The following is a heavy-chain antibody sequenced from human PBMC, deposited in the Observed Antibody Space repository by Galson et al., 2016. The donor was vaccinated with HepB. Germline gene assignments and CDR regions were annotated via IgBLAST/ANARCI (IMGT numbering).Heavy chain of an antibody. Sequence: SLRLSCATSGFTFKNYAMSWVRQASEKGLEWVSGISGSGGSTYYPDSVKGRFTISRDNSRNTLCLEMNSLRTEDTAVYYCAGYGGNSVWGQGTLVTVSS. J-gene: IGHJ4*02. CDR3: AGYGGNSV. CDR2: ISGSGGST. D-gene: IGHD4-23*01. V-gene: IGHV3-23*01. CDR1: GFTFKNYA.